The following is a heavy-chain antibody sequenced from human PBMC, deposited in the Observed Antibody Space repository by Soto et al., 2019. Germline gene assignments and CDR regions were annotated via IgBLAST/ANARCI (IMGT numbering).Heavy chain of an antibody. CDR1: GFTFSSYS. V-gene: IGHV3-21*01. CDR2: ISSSSSYI. J-gene: IGHJ5*02. CDR3: ARDAIFGVAYNRSWFEP. Sequence: GGSLRLSCAASGFTFSSYSMNWVRQAPGKGLEWVSSISSSSSYIYYADSVKGRFTISRDNAKNSLYLQMNSLRAEDTAVYYCARDAIFGVAYNRSWFEPWGQGT. D-gene: IGHD3-3*01.